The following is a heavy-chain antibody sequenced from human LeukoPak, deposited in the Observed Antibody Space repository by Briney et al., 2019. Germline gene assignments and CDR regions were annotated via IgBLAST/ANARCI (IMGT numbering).Heavy chain of an antibody. CDR1: GGTFSSYA. CDR2: IIPILGIA. J-gene: IGHJ6*02. CDR3: ARGMGEVGATMYYYYYYGMDV. D-gene: IGHD1-26*01. V-gene: IGHV1-69*04. Sequence: SVKVSCKASGGTFSSYAISWVRQAPGQGLEWMGRIIPILGIANYAQKFQGRVTITADKSTSTAYMELSSLRSEDTAVYYCARGMGEVGATMYYYYYYGMDVWGQGTTVTVSS.